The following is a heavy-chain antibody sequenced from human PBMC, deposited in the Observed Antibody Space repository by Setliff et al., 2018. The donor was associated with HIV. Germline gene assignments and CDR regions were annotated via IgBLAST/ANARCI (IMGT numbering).Heavy chain of an antibody. J-gene: IGHJ5*02. V-gene: IGHV7-4-1*02. Sequence: ASVKVSCKASGYTFTSYAMNWVRQAPGQGLEWVGWINTNTGNPTYAQGFTGRFVFSLDTSVSTAYLQISSLKAEDTAVYYCARDYKAVAGILGFDPWGQGTLVTVSS. CDR1: GYTFTSYA. CDR2: INTNTGNP. D-gene: IGHD6-19*01. CDR3: ARDYKAVAGILGFDP.